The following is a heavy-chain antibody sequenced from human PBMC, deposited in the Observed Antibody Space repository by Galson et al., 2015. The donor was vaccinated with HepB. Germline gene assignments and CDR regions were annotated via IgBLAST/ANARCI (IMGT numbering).Heavy chain of an antibody. CDR3: ARGLIADYGDRPGAFDI. CDR1: GGSFSGYY. V-gene: IGHV4-34*01. CDR2: INHSGST. Sequence: LTCAVYGGSFSGYYWSWIRQPPGKGLEWIGEINHSGSTNYNPSLKSRVTISVDTSKNQFSLKLSSVTAADTAVYYCARGLIADYGDRPGAFDIWGQGTMVTVSS. J-gene: IGHJ3*02. D-gene: IGHD4-17*01.